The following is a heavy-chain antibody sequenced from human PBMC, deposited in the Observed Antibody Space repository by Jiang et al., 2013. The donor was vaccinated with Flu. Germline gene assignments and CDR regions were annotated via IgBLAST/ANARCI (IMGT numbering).Heavy chain of an antibody. J-gene: IGHJ3*02. D-gene: IGHD2-15*01. CDR2: IYYSGST. V-gene: IGHV4-59*01. CDR1: GGSISSYY. Sequence: TVSGGSISSYYWSWIRQPPGKGLEWIGYIYYSGSTNYNPSLKSRVTISVDTSKNQFSLKLSSVTAADTAVYYCARDTAAPSSYCSGGSCYSVGGAFDIWGQGTMVTVSS. CDR3: ARDTAAPSSYCSGGSCYSVGGAFDI.